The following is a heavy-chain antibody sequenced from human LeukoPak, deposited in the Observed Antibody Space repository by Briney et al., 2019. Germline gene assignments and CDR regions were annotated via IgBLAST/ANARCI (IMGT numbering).Heavy chain of an antibody. CDR2: INHSGST. CDR3: ARGGLGHYYYYYYMDV. J-gene: IGHJ6*03. Sequence: SETLSLTCAVYGGSFSGYYWSWIRQPPGKGLEWIGEINHSGSTNCNPSLKSRVTISVDTSKNQFSLKLSSVTAADTAVYYCARGGLGHYYYYYYMDVWGKGTTVTVSS. D-gene: IGHD6-19*01. V-gene: IGHV4-34*01. CDR1: GGSFSGYY.